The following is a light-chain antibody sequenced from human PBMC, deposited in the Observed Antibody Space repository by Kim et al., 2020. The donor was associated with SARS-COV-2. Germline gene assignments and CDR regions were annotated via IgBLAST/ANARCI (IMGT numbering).Light chain of an antibody. CDR3: QAWDSSTANYV. V-gene: IGLV3-1*01. J-gene: IGLJ1*01. CDR2: QDS. CDR1: KLGDKY. Sequence: SYELTQPPSVSVSPGQTASITCSGDKLGDKYACWYKQKPGQSPVLVIYQDSKRPSGIPERFSGSNSGNTATLTISGTQAMDEADYYCQAWDSSTANYVFGTGTKVTVL.